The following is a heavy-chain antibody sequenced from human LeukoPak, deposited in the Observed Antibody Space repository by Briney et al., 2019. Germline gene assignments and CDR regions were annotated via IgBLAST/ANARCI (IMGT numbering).Heavy chain of an antibody. CDR3: ARTPNYDSSGYYPYDAFDI. Sequence: GASVKVSCKASGHTFSTSSVHWVRQAPGQGLEWMGMINPSGGNTRYEQKFQGRVTTTRDTSTSTVYMELSSLRSEDTAVYYCARTPNYDSSGYYPYDAFDIWGQGTMVTVSS. CDR2: INPSGGNT. J-gene: IGHJ3*02. CDR1: GHTFSTSS. D-gene: IGHD3-22*01. V-gene: IGHV1-46*01.